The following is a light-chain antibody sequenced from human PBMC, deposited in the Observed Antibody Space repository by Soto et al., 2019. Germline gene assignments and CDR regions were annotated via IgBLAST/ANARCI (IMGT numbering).Light chain of an antibody. V-gene: IGLV2-14*01. CDR3: SSLTSSSTSPSWV. CDR2: DVS. Sequence: QSALTQPASVSGSPGQSITLSCTGTSSDVGGYNFVSWYQQHPGKAPKLMIYDVSNRPSGVSNRFSGSKSGNTASLTISGLQAEDEADYYCSSLTSSSTSPSWVFGGGTKLTVL. J-gene: IGLJ3*02. CDR1: SSDVGGYNF.